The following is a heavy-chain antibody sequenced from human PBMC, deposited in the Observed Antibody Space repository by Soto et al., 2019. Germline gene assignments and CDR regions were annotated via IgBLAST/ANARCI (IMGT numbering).Heavy chain of an antibody. D-gene: IGHD3-22*01. V-gene: IGHV4-39*01. J-gene: IGHJ4*02. CDR2: IFYSGST. CDR1: GGSISSSSYY. CDR3: ARTRIPRHYYDSSGYYFDY. Sequence: QLQLQESGPGLVKPSETLSLTCTVSGGSISSSSYYWGWIRQPPGKGLEWIGSIFYSGSTYYNPSLKSRVTISVDTSKNQFSLKLSSVTAADTAVYYCARTRIPRHYYDSSGYYFDYWGQGTLVTVSS.